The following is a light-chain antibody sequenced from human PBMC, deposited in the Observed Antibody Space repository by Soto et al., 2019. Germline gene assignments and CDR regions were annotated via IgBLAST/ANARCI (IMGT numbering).Light chain of an antibody. V-gene: IGLV1-40*01. CDR2: GDT. CDR3: VSYTTSASDV. Sequence: QSVLTQPPSVSGAPGQRVTISCTGSNSNIGADYAVHWYQHLPGTAPKLLLTGDTSRPSGDPDRFSGSKSGASASLAITDLQAEDEADYYCVSYTTSASDVFGSGTKVTVL. CDR1: NSNIGADYA. J-gene: IGLJ1*01.